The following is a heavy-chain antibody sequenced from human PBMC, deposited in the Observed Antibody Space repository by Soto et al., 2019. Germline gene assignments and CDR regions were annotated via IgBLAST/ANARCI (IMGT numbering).Heavy chain of an antibody. CDR2: ISSGAITI. J-gene: IGHJ4*02. CDR1: GFTFSDYY. CDR3: AGQYSSSSVEF. D-gene: IGHD6-6*01. V-gene: IGHV3-11*01. Sequence: PGGPLRLSCAASGFTFSDYYMNWIRQAPGKGLEWVSYISSGAITIYYADSVRGRFTISRDNAKNSLYLQMNSLRAEDTAVYYCAGQYSSSSVEFWGQGTLVTVS.